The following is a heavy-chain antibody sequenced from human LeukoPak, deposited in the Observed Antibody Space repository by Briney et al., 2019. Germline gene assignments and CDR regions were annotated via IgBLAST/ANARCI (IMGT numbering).Heavy chain of an antibody. Sequence: SETLSLTCTVSGGSISSYYWSWIRQPPGKGLEWIGYIYYSGSTNYNPSLKSRVTISVDKSKNQFSLKLSSVTAADTAVYYCARGLNVDTAMVWGQGTLVTVSS. CDR2: IYYSGST. J-gene: IGHJ4*02. CDR3: ARGLNVDTAMV. D-gene: IGHD5-18*01. V-gene: IGHV4-59*12. CDR1: GGSISSYY.